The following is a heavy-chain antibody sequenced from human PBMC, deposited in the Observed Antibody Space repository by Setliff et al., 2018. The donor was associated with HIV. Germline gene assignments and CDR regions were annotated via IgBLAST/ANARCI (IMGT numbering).Heavy chain of an antibody. CDR2: IYPSGST. J-gene: IGHJ3*02. CDR1: GGPISSYY. D-gene: IGHD2-2*01. V-gene: IGHV4-4*09. Sequence: SETLSLTCTVSGGPISSYYWSWIRQPPGKGLEWIGYIYPSGSTNYNPSLKSRVTISVDTSKNQLSLKLSSVTAADTAVYYCASLYCSSTSCYDAFDIWGQGTMVTVSS. CDR3: ASLYCSSTSCYDAFDI.